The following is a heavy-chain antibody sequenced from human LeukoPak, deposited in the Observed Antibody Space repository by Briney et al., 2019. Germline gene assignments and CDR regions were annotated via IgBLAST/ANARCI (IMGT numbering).Heavy chain of an antibody. J-gene: IGHJ4*02. D-gene: IGHD3-10*01. CDR3: ARGSRARYGAGSYRGYYFDY. Sequence: ASVKVSCKASGYTFTSYDINWVRQATGQGLEWMGWMNPNSGNTGYAQKFQGRVTMTRNTSISTAYMELSSLRSEDTAVYYCARGSRARYGAGSYRGYYFDYWGQGTLVTVSS. CDR2: MNPNSGNT. V-gene: IGHV1-8*01. CDR1: GYTFTSYD.